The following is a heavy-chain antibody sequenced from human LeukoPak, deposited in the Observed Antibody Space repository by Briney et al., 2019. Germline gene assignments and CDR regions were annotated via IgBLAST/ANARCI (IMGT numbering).Heavy chain of an antibody. D-gene: IGHD5-24*01. Sequence: SVKVSCKASGGTFSSYAISWVRQAPGQGLEWMGGIIPIFGTANYAQKFQGRVTITADKSTSTAYMELSSLRSEDTAVYYCARDFGRWLQFGDDAFDIWGQGTMVTVSS. J-gene: IGHJ3*02. CDR3: ARDFGRWLQFGDDAFDI. CDR2: IIPIFGTA. CDR1: GGTFSSYA. V-gene: IGHV1-69*06.